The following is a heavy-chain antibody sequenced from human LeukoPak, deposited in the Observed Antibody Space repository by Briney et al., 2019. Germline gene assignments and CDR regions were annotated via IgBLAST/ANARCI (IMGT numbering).Heavy chain of an antibody. Sequence: SETLSLTCAVYGGSFSGYYWSWIRQPPGKGLEWIGEINHGGSTNYNPSLKSRVTILVDTSRNQFSLKLNSVTAADTAVYYCARQSRGIAVAGLDYWGQGILVTVSS. J-gene: IGHJ4*02. D-gene: IGHD6-19*01. CDR3: ARQSRGIAVAGLDY. V-gene: IGHV4-34*01. CDR2: INHGGST. CDR1: GGSFSGYY.